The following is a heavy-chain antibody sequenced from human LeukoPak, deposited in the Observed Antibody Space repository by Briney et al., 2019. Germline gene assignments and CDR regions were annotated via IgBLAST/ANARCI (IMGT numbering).Heavy chain of an antibody. V-gene: IGHV3-30*04. D-gene: IGHD4-17*01. CDR3: ARDHFDYGGYVGYFDY. CDR2: ISYDGSNK. Sequence: GGSLRLSCAASGFTFSSYAMHWVRQAPGKGLEWVAVISYDGSNKYYADSVKGRFTISRDNSKNTLYLQMNSLRAEDTAVYYCARDHFDYGGYVGYFDYWGQGTLVTVSS. J-gene: IGHJ4*02. CDR1: GFTFSSYA.